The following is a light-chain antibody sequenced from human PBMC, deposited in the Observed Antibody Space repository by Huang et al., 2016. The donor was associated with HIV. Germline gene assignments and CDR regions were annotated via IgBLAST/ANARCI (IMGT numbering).Light chain of an antibody. V-gene: IGKV3-11*01. J-gene: IGKJ4*01. CDR3: QQRDNWLT. Sequence: IVLTQSPVTLSLAPGQRATLSCRASQSVKTFVAWYQQKPGQAPRLLIHDASKGAPGVPSRFSGRGSGTAFTLTINSLEPEDFAIYYCQQRDNWLTFGGGTTVEI. CDR2: DAS. CDR1: QSVKTF.